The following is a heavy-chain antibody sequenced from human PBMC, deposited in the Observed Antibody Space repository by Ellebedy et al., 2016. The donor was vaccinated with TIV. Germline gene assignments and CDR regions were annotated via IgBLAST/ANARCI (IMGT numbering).Heavy chain of an antibody. V-gene: IGHV3-23*01. CDR2: ISGSGGST. D-gene: IGHD1-26*01. Sequence: GESLKISCAASGFTFSSYAMSWVRQAPGKGLEWVPAISGSGGSTCYADSVKGRFTISRDNSKNTLYLQMNSLRAEDTAVYYCAKLRGATGSWYFDLWGRGTLVPVSS. CDR1: GFTFSSYA. CDR3: AKLRGATGSWYFDL. J-gene: IGHJ2*01.